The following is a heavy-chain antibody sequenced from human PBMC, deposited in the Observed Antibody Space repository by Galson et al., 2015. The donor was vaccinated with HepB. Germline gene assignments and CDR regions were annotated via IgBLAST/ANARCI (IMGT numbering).Heavy chain of an antibody. CDR1: GFTFSNAW. V-gene: IGHV3-15*01. CDR3: TTDWDYGDYGGRFDP. Sequence: SLRLSCAASGFTFSNAWMSWVRQAPGKGLEWVGRIKSKTDGGTTDYAAPVKGRFTISRDDSKNTLYLQMNSLKTEDTAVYYCTTDWDYGDYGGRFDPWGQGTLVTVSS. J-gene: IGHJ5*02. CDR2: IKSKTDGGTT. D-gene: IGHD4-17*01.